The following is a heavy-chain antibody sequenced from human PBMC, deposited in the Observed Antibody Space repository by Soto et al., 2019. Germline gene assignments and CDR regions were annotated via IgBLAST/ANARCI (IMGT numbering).Heavy chain of an antibody. V-gene: IGHV4-4*07. CDR3: ASMESGATKVPYYYGMDV. CDR2: IYTSGST. Sequence: PSETLSLTCTVSGGSISSYYWRWIRQPAGKGLEWIGRIYTSGSTNYNPSLKSRVTMSVDTSKNQFSLKLSSVTAADMAVYYCASMESGATKVPYYYGMDVWGQGTTVTVSS. CDR1: GGSISSYY. D-gene: IGHD1-26*01. J-gene: IGHJ6*02.